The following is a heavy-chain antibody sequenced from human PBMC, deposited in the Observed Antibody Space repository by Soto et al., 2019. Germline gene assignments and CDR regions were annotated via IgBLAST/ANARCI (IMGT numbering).Heavy chain of an antibody. V-gene: IGHV2-26*01. J-gene: IGHJ2*01. CDR1: GFSLSNARMG. D-gene: IGHD1-26*01. CDR2: IFSNAEK. CDR3: GRSPLTLPVDEKWDLRYIDDWYFDL. Sequence: QVTLKESGPVLVKPTETLTLTCTVSGFSLSNARMGVSWMRQPPGKALEWLAHIFSNAEKSYSTSLKSRLTVTKDTTKYQVVLTMTNMDHVDAATYYCGRSPLTLPVDEKWDLRYIDDWYFDLWGRGTLVTVSS.